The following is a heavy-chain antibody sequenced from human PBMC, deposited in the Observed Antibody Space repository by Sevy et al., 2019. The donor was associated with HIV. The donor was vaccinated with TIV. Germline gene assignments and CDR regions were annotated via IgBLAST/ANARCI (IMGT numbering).Heavy chain of an antibody. Sequence: GGSLRLSCAASGFTFSNAWMSWVRQAPGKGLELVGRIKSKTDGGTTDYAAPVKGRFTISRDDSKNTLYLQMNSLKTEDTAVYYCTTDSDCTNGVCYTGDGYYYYMDVWGKGTTVTVSS. CDR2: IKSKTDGGTT. V-gene: IGHV3-15*01. CDR3: TTDSDCTNGVCYTGDGYYYYMDV. CDR1: GFTFSNAW. J-gene: IGHJ6*03. D-gene: IGHD2-8*01.